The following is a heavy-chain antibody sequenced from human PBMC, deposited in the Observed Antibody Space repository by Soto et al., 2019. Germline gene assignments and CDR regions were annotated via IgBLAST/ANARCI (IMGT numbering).Heavy chain of an antibody. Sequence: GGSLRLSCAASGFTFSGYALHWVRQTPGKGLEWMAVISYDGTNKYYAGSVEGRFTISRDNSRNTLYLQMNSLRPEDTAIYYCGRAGPGGFGMTTPSPYWGRDAWGKETPVTFSS. CDR1: GFTFSGYA. V-gene: IGHV3-30-3*01. J-gene: IGHJ6*03. D-gene: IGHD3-3*01. CDR2: ISYDGTNK. CDR3: GRAGPGGFGMTTPSPYWGRDA.